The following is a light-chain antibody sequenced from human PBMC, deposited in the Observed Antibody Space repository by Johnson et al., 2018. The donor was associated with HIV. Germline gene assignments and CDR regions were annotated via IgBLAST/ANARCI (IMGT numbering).Light chain of an antibody. J-gene: IGLJ1*01. CDR3: GTWDSSLNAYV. CDR2: DTI. Sequence: QSVLTQPPSVSAAPGQMVSISCSGSSSNIGKNYVSWYQQVPGTAPRLVIYDTIKRHSGIPDRFSGSKSGTSATLGITGLQTGDEADYYCGTWDSSLNAYVFGAATKVAVL. CDR1: SSNIGKNY. V-gene: IGLV1-51*01.